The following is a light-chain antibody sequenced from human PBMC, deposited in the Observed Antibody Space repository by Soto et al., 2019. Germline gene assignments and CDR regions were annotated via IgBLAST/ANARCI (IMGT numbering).Light chain of an antibody. J-gene: IGKJ5*01. V-gene: IGKV1-9*01. CDR2: AAS. CDR3: QQLNSYPLT. Sequence: DLQLTQSPSFLSASVGDRVTITCRASQGISSSLAWYQQKPGKAPNLLIYAASTLQSGVPSRFSGSGSGTEFTLTITSLQPEDFATYYCQQLNSYPLTFGQGTRLEIK. CDR1: QGISSS.